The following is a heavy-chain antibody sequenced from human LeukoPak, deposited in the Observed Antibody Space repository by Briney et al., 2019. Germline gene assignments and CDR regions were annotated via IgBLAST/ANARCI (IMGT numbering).Heavy chain of an antibody. Sequence: ASVKVSCKASGYTFTSYYMHWVRQAPGQGLEWMGIINPSGGGTSYAQKFQGRVTMTRDTSTSTVYMELSSLRSEDTAVYYCAISRQLVREFDYWGQGTLVTVSS. V-gene: IGHV1-46*01. CDR3: AISRQLVREFDY. CDR1: GYTFTSYY. CDR2: INPSGGGT. J-gene: IGHJ4*02. D-gene: IGHD6-13*01.